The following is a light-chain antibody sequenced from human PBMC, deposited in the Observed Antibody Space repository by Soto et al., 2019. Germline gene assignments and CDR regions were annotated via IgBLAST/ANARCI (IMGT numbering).Light chain of an antibody. Sequence: ALRMTHSPSSLSASIGDRVTITCRASQGISSYLAWYQQKPGKAPKLLIYAASTLQSGVPSRFSGSGSGTDFTLTISCLQSEDFATYYCQQYYSYPQAFGQGTKVDIK. J-gene: IGKJ1*01. V-gene: IGKV1-8*01. CDR1: QGISSY. CDR3: QQYYSYPQA. CDR2: AAS.